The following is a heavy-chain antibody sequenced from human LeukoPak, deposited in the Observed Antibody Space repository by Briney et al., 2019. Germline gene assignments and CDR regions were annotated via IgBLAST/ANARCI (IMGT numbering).Heavy chain of an antibody. V-gene: IGHV3-11*01. D-gene: IGHD3-3*01. CDR2: ISSSGSTI. CDR3: ARRARITIFGVVINWFDP. J-gene: IGHJ5*02. Sequence: GGSLRLSCAASGFTFSDYYMSWIRQAPGKGLEWVSYISSSGSTIYYADPVKGRFTISRDNAKNSLYLQMNSLRAEDTAVYYCARRARITIFGVVINWFDPWGQGTLVTVSS. CDR1: GFTFSDYY.